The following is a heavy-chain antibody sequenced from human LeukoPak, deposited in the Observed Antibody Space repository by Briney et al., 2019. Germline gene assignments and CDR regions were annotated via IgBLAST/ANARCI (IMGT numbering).Heavy chain of an antibody. J-gene: IGHJ6*03. CDR2: INTDGDST. Sequence: GGSLRLSCAASGFTFSSYWMHWVRQAPGKGLVWVSRINTDGDSTSYADSVKGRFTISRDNAKNTLYLQMNSLRAEDTAVYYCAKTPRNYYYYMDVWGKGTTVTVSS. V-gene: IGHV3-74*01. CDR3: AKTPRNYYYYMDV. CDR1: GFTFSSYW.